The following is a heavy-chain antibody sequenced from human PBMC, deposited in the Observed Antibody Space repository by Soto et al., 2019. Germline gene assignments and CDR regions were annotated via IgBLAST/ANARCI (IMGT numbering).Heavy chain of an antibody. Sequence: PSETLSLTCTVSGGSISSGDYYWSWIRQPPGKGLEWIGYIYYSGSTYYNPSLKSRVTISVDTSKNQFSLKLSSVTAADTAVYYCARGRLTVVRGIHGPDGFDPWGQGTLVTV. CDR2: IYYSGST. D-gene: IGHD3-10*01. V-gene: IGHV4-30-4*08. CDR1: GGSISSGDYY. J-gene: IGHJ5*02. CDR3: ARGRLTVVRGIHGPDGFDP.